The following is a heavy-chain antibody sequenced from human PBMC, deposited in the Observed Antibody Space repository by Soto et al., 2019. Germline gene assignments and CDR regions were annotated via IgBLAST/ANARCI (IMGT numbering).Heavy chain of an antibody. CDR1: GFTFSSYG. CDR3: ARAGSRGYSYGYYDY. J-gene: IGHJ4*02. D-gene: IGHD5-18*01. Sequence: GGSLRLSCAASGFTFSSYGMHWVRQAPGKGLEWVAVIWYDGSNKYYADSVKGRFTISRDNSKNTLYLQMNSLRAEDTAVYYCARAGSRGYSYGYYDYWGQGTLVTVSS. CDR2: IWYDGSNK. V-gene: IGHV3-33*01.